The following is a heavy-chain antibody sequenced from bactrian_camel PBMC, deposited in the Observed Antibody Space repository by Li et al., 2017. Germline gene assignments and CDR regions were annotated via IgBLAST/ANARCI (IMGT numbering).Heavy chain of an antibody. J-gene: IGHJ6*01. CDR1: GSTYA. D-gene: IGHD5*01. CDR3: AARPDFLCLPQGFLDSGYNS. CDR2: VYSPSGLK. Sequence: VESGGGSAQAGGSLTLSCTASGSTYAMGWFRQPPGQEREGVASVYSPSGLKTYAASVKGRFTISQDNAKNTVYLLMNSLKPEDTAMYYCAARPDFLCLPQGFLDSGYNSWGQGTQVTVS. V-gene: IGHV3S53*01.